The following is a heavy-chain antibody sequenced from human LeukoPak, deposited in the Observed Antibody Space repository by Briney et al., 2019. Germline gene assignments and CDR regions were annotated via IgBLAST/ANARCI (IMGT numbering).Heavy chain of an antibody. Sequence: SETLSLTCTVSGGSISSGDYYWSWIRQLPGKGLEWIGYNYYSRSTYYNPSLKSRVTISVDTSKNQFSLKLSSVTAADTAVYYCARVWDREGYYDSNDAFDIWGQGTMVTVSS. CDR1: GGSISSGDYY. CDR3: ARVWDREGYYDSNDAFDI. V-gene: IGHV4-30-4*01. J-gene: IGHJ3*02. CDR2: NYYSRST. D-gene: IGHD3-22*01.